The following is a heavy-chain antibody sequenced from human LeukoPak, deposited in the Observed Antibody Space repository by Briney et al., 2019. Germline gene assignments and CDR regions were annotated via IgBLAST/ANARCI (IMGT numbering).Heavy chain of an antibody. CDR1: GFTFTNFA. D-gene: IGHD6-19*01. Sequence: PGGSLRLSCAASGFTFTNFAMSWVRQPPGKGLEWVSGISATVGATYYAASVKGRFTISRDNSKNTVYLQMNSLRADDTAVYYCAKERSSGWPFDYWGQGTLVTVSS. V-gene: IGHV3-23*01. CDR3: AKERSSGWPFDY. J-gene: IGHJ4*02. CDR2: ISATVGAT.